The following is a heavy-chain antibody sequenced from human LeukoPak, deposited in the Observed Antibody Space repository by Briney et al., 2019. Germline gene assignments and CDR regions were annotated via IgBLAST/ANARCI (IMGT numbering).Heavy chain of an antibody. V-gene: IGHV3-30-3*01. CDR3: ARAGPTTVTTIYGMDV. Sequence: PGGSLRLSCAASGFTFSSYAMHWVRQAPGKGLEWVAVISYDGSNKYYADSVKGRFTISRDNSKNTLYLQMNSLRAEDTAVYYCARAGPTTVTTIYGMDVWGQGTTVTVSS. J-gene: IGHJ6*02. CDR1: GFTFSSYA. CDR2: ISYDGSNK. D-gene: IGHD4-17*01.